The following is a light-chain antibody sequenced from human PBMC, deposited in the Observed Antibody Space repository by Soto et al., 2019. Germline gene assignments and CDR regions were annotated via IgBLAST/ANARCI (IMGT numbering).Light chain of an antibody. CDR1: SSDVGHYNL. CDR2: EGY. J-gene: IGLJ3*02. CDR3: CSYADLIL. V-gene: IGLV2-23*01. Sequence: QSALTQPASVSGSAGLSITISCTGTSSDVGHYNLVSWYQQHPGKAPKLIIYEGYKRPSGVSNRFSGSKSGNTASLTISGLQTEYEADYYCCSYADLILFGGGTKLTV.